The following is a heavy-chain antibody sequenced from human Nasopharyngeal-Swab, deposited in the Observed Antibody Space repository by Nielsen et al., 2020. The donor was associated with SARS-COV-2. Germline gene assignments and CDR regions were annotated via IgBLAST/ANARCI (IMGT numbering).Heavy chain of an antibody. J-gene: IGHJ4*02. V-gene: IGHV3-21*01. CDR1: GFTFSLYT. CDR2: ISSTGDYR. CDR3: TRDTPAMFAY. Sequence: GESLKISCVVSGFTFSLYTLNWVRQTPGKGLEWVSAISSTGDYRYHAASLKGRFTISRDNAKNSVYLQMDSLRAEDTAVYFCTRDTPAMFAYWGQGTLVTVSS.